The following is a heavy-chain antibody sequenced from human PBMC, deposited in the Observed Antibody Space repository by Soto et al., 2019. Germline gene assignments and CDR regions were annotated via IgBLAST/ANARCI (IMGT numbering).Heavy chain of an antibody. D-gene: IGHD6-19*01. V-gene: IGHV3-30*18. CDR2: VSHDGRNK. CDR1: GFTFSDYA. CDR3: AKGGRQWLVTSDFNY. Sequence: VQLVESGGGVVQPGRSLRLSCAASGFTFSDYAMHWVRQAPGKGLGWVAVVSHDGRNKHYADSVKGRFTISRDSSKNTVSLEMTSLRAEDTAVYYCAKGGRQWLVTSDFNYWGQGALVTVSS. J-gene: IGHJ4*02.